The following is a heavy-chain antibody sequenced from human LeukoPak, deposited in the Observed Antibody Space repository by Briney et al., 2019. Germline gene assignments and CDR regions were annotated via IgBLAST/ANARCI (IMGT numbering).Heavy chain of an antibody. D-gene: IGHD1-1*01. CDR2: IHGGTGNT. Sequence: GASVKVSCKASGYTFTSYGISWVRQAPGQGLEWMGWIHGGTGNTKYSDKFQDRVTITRDTSANTVYMELSRLRPEDTAVYYCARDITIGTTRFDPWGQGTLVTVSS. CDR1: GYTFTSYG. V-gene: IGHV1-3*01. CDR3: ARDITIGTTRFDP. J-gene: IGHJ5*02.